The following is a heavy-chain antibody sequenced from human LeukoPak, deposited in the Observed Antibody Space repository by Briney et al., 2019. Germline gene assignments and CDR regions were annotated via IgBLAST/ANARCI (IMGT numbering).Heavy chain of an antibody. V-gene: IGHV3-23*01. J-gene: IGHJ4*02. Sequence: GGSLRLSCAASGFTFSSYAMSWVRQAPGKGLEWVSAISGSGGSTYYAGSVKGRFTISRDNSKNTLYLQMNSLRAEDTAVYYCAKGLGGLIVVVPAAMGPFDYWGQGTLVAVSS. D-gene: IGHD2-2*01. CDR1: GFTFSSYA. CDR2: ISGSGGST. CDR3: AKGLGGLIVVVPAAMGPFDY.